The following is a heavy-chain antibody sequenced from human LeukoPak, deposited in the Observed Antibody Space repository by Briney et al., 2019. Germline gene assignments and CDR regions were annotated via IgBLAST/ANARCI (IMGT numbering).Heavy chain of an antibody. V-gene: IGHV3-7*01. Sequence: PGGSLRLSCAASGFTFSSYWMSWVRQAPGKGLEWVANIKQDGSEKYYVDSVKGRFTISRDNAKNSLYLQMNSLRAEDTAVYYCARGSCSSSSCYERLNGLDVWGQGTPVTVSS. CDR3: ARGSCSSSSCYERLNGLDV. CDR1: GFTFSSYW. J-gene: IGHJ6*02. CDR2: IKQDGSEK. D-gene: IGHD2-2*01.